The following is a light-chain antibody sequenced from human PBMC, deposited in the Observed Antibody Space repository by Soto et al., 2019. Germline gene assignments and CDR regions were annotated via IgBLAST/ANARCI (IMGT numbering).Light chain of an antibody. J-gene: IGLJ3*02. Sequence: QSVLTQPPSASGTPGQRVTISCSGGTSNIGTTTVNWYQHLPGTAPKLLIYADSQRPSGVPDRFSGSKSGTSASLAISGLQSEDEAHYYCAAWDDSLIGWVFGGGTKVTVL. CDR1: TSNIGTTT. V-gene: IGLV1-44*01. CDR3: AAWDDSLIGWV. CDR2: ADS.